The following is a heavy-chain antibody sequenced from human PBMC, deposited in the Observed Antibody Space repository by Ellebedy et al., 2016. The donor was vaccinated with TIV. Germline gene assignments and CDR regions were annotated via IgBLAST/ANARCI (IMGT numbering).Heavy chain of an antibody. CDR1: GYTFTSYY. CDR2: INPSDGST. J-gene: IGHJ4*02. Sequence: ASVQVSCXASGYTFTSYYMHWVRQAPGQGLEWMGIINPSDGSTTYAQKFQGRVTMTRDTSTSTAYMELSSLRSEDTAVYYCARALEGMDYYDSSGYFFDYWGQGTLVTVSS. D-gene: IGHD3-22*01. CDR3: ARALEGMDYYDSSGYFFDY. V-gene: IGHV1-46*01.